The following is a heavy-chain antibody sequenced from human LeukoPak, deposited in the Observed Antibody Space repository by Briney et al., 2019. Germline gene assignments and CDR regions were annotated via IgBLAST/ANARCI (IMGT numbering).Heavy chain of an antibody. CDR3: ARTHYDILTGSNWFDP. J-gene: IGHJ5*02. CDR1: GFTFSSYS. V-gene: IGHV3-48*01. D-gene: IGHD3-9*01. CDR2: ISSSSSII. Sequence: GGSLRLSCAASGFTFSSYSMNWVRQAPGKGLEWVSYISSSSSIIYYADSVKGRFTISRDNAKNSLYLQMNSLRAEDTAVYYCARTHYDILTGSNWFDPWGQGTLVTVSS.